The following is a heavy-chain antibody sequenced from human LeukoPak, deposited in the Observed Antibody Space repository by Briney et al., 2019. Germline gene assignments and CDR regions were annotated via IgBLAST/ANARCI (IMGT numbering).Heavy chain of an antibody. J-gene: IGHJ4*02. D-gene: IGHD6-19*01. CDR3: ARGDSGWSSYDY. CDR1: GYTFTSYG. Sequence: ASVKVSCKASGYTFTSYGITWVRQAPGHRLEWMGWISAYNGSTNYARKLQGRVTMTTDTSTSTAYMELRSLRSDDTAVYYCARGDSGWSSYDYWGQGALVTASS. V-gene: IGHV1-18*01. CDR2: ISAYNGST.